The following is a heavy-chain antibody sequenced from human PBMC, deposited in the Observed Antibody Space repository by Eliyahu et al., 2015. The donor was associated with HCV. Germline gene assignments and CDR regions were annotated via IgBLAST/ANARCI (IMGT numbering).Heavy chain of an antibody. CDR1: GXSISSYY. Sequence: QVQLQESGPGLVKPSETLSLTCTVSGXSISSYYWSWIRQPAGKGLEWIGRIYTSGSTNYNPSLKSRVTMSVDTSKNQFSLKLSSVTAADTAVYYCAREGGIAAAANNWFDPWGQGTLVTVSS. D-gene: IGHD6-13*01. V-gene: IGHV4-4*07. CDR3: AREGGIAAAANNWFDP. J-gene: IGHJ5*02. CDR2: IYTSGST.